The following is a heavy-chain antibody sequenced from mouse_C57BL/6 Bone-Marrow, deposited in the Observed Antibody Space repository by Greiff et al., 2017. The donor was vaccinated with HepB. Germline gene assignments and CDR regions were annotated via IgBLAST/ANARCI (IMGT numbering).Heavy chain of an antibody. D-gene: IGHD2-4*01. V-gene: IGHV1-9*01. CDR3: ARSLPYDYDDAMDY. Sequence: QVQLQQSGAELMKPGASVKLSCKATGYTFTGYWIEWVKQRPGHGLEWIGEILPGSGSTNYNEKFKGKATFTADTSSNTAYMQLSSQTTEDSAIYYCARSLPYDYDDAMDYWGQGTSVTVSS. CDR2: ILPGSGST. CDR1: GYTFTGYW. J-gene: IGHJ4*01.